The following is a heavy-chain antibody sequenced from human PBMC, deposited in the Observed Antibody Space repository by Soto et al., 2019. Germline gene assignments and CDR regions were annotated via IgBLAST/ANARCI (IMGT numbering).Heavy chain of an antibody. CDR1: GFTFSSYA. D-gene: IGHD6-25*01. J-gene: IGHJ4*02. V-gene: IGHV3-23*01. CDR3: AKFFVETGGSSGWPWSFHY. Sequence: EVQLLESGGGLVQSGRSLRLSCAASGFTFSSYAMSWVRQAPGKGLEWVSAISGSGGTTYYADSVKGRFTISRDNSKNTLFLPMNSLRAEDTAVYYCAKFFVETGGSSGWPWSFHYWGQGTLVTVSS. CDR2: ISGSGGTT.